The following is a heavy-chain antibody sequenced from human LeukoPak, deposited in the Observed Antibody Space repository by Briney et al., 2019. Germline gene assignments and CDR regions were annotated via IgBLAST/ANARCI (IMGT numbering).Heavy chain of an antibody. D-gene: IGHD6-13*01. J-gene: IGHJ4*02. CDR3: ARTGIPGVFDY. CDR1: GGSFSGYY. CDR2: INHSGST. V-gene: IGHV4-34*01. Sequence: SETLSLTCAVYGGSFSGYYWSWIRQPPGKGLEWIGEINHSGSTNYNPSLKNRVTISVDTSKNQFSLKLSSVTAADTAVYYCARTGIPGVFDYWGQGTLVTVSS.